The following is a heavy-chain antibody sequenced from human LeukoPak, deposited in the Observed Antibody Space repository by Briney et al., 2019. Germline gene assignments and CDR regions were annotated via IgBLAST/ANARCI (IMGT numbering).Heavy chain of an antibody. CDR3: ARNSAAIPTFDAFDI. V-gene: IGHV3-23*01. CDR2: IGGSGGST. CDR1: GFTFSSYA. Sequence: GGPLRLSCAASGFTFSSYAMSWVRQAPGKGLEWVSSIGGSGGSTYYADSVKGRFTISRDNAKNSLYLQMNSLRAEDTAVYYCARNSAAIPTFDAFDIWGQGTMVTVSS. D-gene: IGHD2-21*02. J-gene: IGHJ3*02.